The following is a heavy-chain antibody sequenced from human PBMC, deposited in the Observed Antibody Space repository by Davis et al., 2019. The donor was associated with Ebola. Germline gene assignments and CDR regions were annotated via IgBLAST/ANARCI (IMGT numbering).Heavy chain of an antibody. CDR3: ARDDRDCTGGVCYLYYYGMDV. D-gene: IGHD2-8*02. CDR1: AGTFSSYA. J-gene: IGHJ6*02. Sequence: AASVKVSCKASAGTFSSYAISWVRQAPGQGLEWMGGIIPMFGTANYAQKFQGRVTITADKSTSTAYMELSSLRSEDTAVYYCARDDRDCTGGVCYLYYYGMDVWGQGTTVTVSS. V-gene: IGHV1-69*06. CDR2: IIPMFGTA.